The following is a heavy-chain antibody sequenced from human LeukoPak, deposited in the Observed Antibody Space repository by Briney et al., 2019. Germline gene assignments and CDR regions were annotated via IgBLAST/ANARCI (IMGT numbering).Heavy chain of an antibody. J-gene: IGHJ5*02. D-gene: IGHD3-3*01. CDR1: GFPFSSYW. CDR3: ARVAWYDFWSGYPSSWFDP. CDR2: INSDGSST. Sequence: GGSLRLSCAASGFPFSSYWMHWVRQAPGKGLGWVSRINSDGSSTSYADSVKGRFTISRDNAKNTLYLQMNSLRAEDTAVYYCARVAWYDFWSGYPSSWFDPWGQGTLVTVSS. V-gene: IGHV3-74*01.